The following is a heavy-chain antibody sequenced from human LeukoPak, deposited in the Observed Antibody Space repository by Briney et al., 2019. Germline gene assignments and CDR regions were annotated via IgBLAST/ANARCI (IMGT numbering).Heavy chain of an antibody. CDR1: GYSFTSYW. J-gene: IGHJ5*02. CDR2: IYPGDSDT. D-gene: IGHD3-10*01. Sequence: KPGEPLKISCKGSGYSFTSYWIGWVRQMPAKGREWMGIIYPGDSDTTYSPSFQGQVTISADKSISIAYLQWSSLKASDTAMYYCARRDYGSGSHWFDPWGQGTLVTVSS. V-gene: IGHV5-51*01. CDR3: ARRDYGSGSHWFDP.